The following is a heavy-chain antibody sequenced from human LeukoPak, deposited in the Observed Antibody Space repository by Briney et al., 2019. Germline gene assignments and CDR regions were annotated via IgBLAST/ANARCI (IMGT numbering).Heavy chain of an antibody. CDR2: IIPIFGTA. CDR3: ASGVYCSGGSCFLGSFDY. J-gene: IGHJ4*02. Sequence: SVEVSCKASGGTFSSYAISWVRQAPGQGLEWMGGIIPIFGTANYAQKFQGRVTITTDESTSTAYMELSSLRSEDTAVYYCASGVYCSGGSCFLGSFDYWGQGTLVTVSS. V-gene: IGHV1-69*05. D-gene: IGHD2-15*01. CDR1: GGTFSSYA.